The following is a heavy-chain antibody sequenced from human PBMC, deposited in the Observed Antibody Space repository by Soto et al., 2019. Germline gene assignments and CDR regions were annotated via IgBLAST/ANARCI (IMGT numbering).Heavy chain of an antibody. CDR3: ARGRGDTAMAWYY. CDR2: IYYSGST. V-gene: IGHV4-59*01. D-gene: IGHD5-18*01. CDR1: SGSISSYY. J-gene: IGHJ4*02. Sequence: LSLTCTVSSGSISSYYWSWIRQSPGKGLEWIGYIYYSGSTKYNPSLKSRVTISVDTSKNQFSLKLSSVTAADTAVYYYARGRGDTAMAWYYWGQGTLVTVPQ.